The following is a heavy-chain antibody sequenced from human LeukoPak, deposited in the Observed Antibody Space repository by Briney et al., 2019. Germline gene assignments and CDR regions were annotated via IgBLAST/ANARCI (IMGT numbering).Heavy chain of an antibody. CDR3: ARDTPPNPYIAAGGDY. CDR1: GGSISSSSYY. CDR2: IYYSGST. Sequence: LETLSLTCTVSGGSISSSSYYWGWIRQPPGKGLEWIGSIYYSGSTYYNPSLKSRVTISVDTSKNQFSLKLSSVTAADTAVYYCARDTPPNPYIAAGGDYWGQGTLVTVSS. J-gene: IGHJ4*02. D-gene: IGHD6-13*01. V-gene: IGHV4-39*07.